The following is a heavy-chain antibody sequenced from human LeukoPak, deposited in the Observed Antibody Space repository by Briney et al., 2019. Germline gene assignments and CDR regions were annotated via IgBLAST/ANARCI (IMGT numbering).Heavy chain of an antibody. J-gene: IGHJ4*02. CDR3: ASCAYGDPSFDY. CDR1: GFTVSSNY. V-gene: IGHV3-53*01. CDR2: IYSGGST. D-gene: IGHD4-17*01. Sequence: GGSLRLSCAASGFTVSSNYMSWVRQAPGKGLEWVSVIYSGGSTYYADSVKGRFTISRDNSKNTLYLQMNSLRAEDTAVYYCASCAYGDPSFDYWGQGTLVTVSS.